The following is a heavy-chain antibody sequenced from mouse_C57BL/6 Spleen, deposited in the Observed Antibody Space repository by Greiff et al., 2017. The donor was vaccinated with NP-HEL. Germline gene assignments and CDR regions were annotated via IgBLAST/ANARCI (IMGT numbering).Heavy chain of an antibody. V-gene: IGHV2-6-1*01. CDR2: IWSDGST. CDR3: ARHEGGYDYDWFAY. Sequence: VQLVESGPGLVAPSQSLSITCTVSGFSLTSYGVHWVRQPPGKGLEWLVVIWSDGSTTYNSALKSRLSISKDNSKSQVFLKMNSLQTDDTAMYYCARHEGGYDYDWFAYWGQGTLVTVSA. D-gene: IGHD2-4*01. CDR1: GFSLTSYG. J-gene: IGHJ3*01.